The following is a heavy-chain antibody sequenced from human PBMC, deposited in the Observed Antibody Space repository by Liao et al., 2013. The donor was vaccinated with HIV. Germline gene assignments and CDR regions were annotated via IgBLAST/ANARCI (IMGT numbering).Heavy chain of an antibody. CDR2: IYFSGST. J-gene: IGHJ6*03. D-gene: IGHD1-26*01. CDR3: ARAIVGARRGYYYMDV. V-gene: IGHV4-39*07. Sequence: LEWIGNIYFSGSTYDNPSLKSRVTISIDTSKNQFSLKLSSVTAADTAVYYCARAIVGARRGYYYMDVWGKGTTVTVSS.